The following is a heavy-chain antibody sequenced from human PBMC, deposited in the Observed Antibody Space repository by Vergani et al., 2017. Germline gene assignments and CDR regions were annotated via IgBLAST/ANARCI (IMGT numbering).Heavy chain of an antibody. CDR2: IKSKTDGGTT. J-gene: IGHJ6*03. CDR3: TTGGSITIFGVVLGMDV. D-gene: IGHD3-3*01. Sequence: EVQLVESGGGLVKPGGSLRLSCAASGFTFSNAWMSWVRQAPGQGLEWVGRIKSKTDGGTTDYAAPVKGRFTISRDDSKNTLYLQMNSLKTEDTAVYYCTTGGSITIFGVVLGMDVWGKGTTVTVSS. V-gene: IGHV3-15*01. CDR1: GFTFSNAW.